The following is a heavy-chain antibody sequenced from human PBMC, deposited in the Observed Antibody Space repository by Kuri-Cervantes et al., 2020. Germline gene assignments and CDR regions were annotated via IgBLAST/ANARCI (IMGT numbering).Heavy chain of an antibody. V-gene: IGHV3-21*01. J-gene: IGHJ6*03. D-gene: IGHD3-10*01. Sequence: GESLKISCAASGFTFSSYSMNWVRQAPGRGLEWVSSISSSSSYIYYADSVKGRFTISRDNAKNSLYLQMNSLRAEDTAVYYCARTPARVTMVQGVINYYYYMDVWGKGTTVTVSS. CDR1: GFTFSSYS. CDR3: ARTPARVTMVQGVINYYYYMDV. CDR2: ISSSSSYI.